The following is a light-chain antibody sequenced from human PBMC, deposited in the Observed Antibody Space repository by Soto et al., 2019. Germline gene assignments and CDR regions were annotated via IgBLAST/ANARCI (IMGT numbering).Light chain of an antibody. CDR1: QSVSSSY. Sequence: EIVLTQSPGTLSLSPGERATLSCRASQSVSSSYLAWYQQKPGQAPRLLIYNTSSRATGVPDRFNGSGSGTDFTLSISRLELEDFAVYYCQQYGSSLLTFGGGTKVEIK. CDR3: QQYGSSLLT. V-gene: IGKV3-20*01. J-gene: IGKJ4*01. CDR2: NTS.